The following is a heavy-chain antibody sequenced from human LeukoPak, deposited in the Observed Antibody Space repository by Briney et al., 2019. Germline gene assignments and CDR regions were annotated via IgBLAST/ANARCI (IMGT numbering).Heavy chain of an antibody. CDR2: ISYDGSNK. V-gene: IGHV3-30-3*01. Sequence: GGSLRLSCAASGFTFSSYAMHWVRQAPGKGLEGVAVISYDGSNKYYADSVKGRFTISRDNSKNTLYLQMNSLRAEDTAVYYCAKDYLFTVVKPGRGSFDIWGQGTMVTVSS. CDR3: AKDYLFTVVKPGRGSFDI. CDR1: GFTFSSYA. J-gene: IGHJ3*02. D-gene: IGHD4-23*01.